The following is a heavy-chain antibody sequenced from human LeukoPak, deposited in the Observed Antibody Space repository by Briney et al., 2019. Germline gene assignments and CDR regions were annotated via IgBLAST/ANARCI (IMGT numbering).Heavy chain of an antibody. J-gene: IGHJ4*02. CDR1: GYTFTGYF. D-gene: IGHD3-16*01. CDR3: TRELGSGLANDY. V-gene: IGHV1-2*02. CDR2: INPNSGST. Sequence: GASVKVSCKASGYTFTGYFLHWVRQAPGQGLEWMGWINPNSGSTNYAQAFQGRVSMTRDTSITTVYMELSRLTFDDTAVYYCTRELGSGLANDYWGQGTLVTVSS.